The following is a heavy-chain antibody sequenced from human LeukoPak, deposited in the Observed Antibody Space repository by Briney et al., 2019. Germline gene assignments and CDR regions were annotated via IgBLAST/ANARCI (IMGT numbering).Heavy chain of an antibody. V-gene: IGHV3-74*03. CDR3: ARRLYYDTSGSPFDL. CDR1: GFTFRDFW. D-gene: IGHD3-22*01. J-gene: IGHJ4*02. CDR2: IHGEGSDI. Sequence: GGTLRLSCAASGFTFRDFWMSRIRQPPGKGLLWVSRIHGEGSDIEYADSVKGRFTISRDNAKNTLYLQMNSLTAEDTAVYYCARRLYYDTSGSPFDLWGQGTLVTVSS.